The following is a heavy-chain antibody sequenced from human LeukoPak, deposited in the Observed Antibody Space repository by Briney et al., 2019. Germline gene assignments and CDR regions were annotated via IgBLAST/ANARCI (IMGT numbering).Heavy chain of an antibody. Sequence: GGSLRLSCAASGFTFSSYAMSWARQAPGKGLEWVSAISGSGGSTYYADSVKGRFTISRDNSKNTLYLQMNSLRAEDTAVYYCAKAWRNVLLYSDYWGQGTLVTVSS. CDR2: ISGSGGST. V-gene: IGHV3-23*01. CDR1: GFTFSSYA. J-gene: IGHJ4*02. CDR3: AKAWRNVLLYSDY. D-gene: IGHD1-1*01.